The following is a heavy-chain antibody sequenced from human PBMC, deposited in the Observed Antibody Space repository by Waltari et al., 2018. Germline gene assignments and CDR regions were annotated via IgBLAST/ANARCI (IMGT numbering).Heavy chain of an antibody. V-gene: IGHV4-59*11. CDR3: ARAQRGIFGVVTTPVDY. CDR2: IYYSGST. CDR1: GGSISSHY. J-gene: IGHJ4*02. D-gene: IGHD3-3*01. Sequence: QVQLQESGPGLVKPSETLSLTCTVSGGSISSHYWSWIRQPPGKGLEWIGYIYYSGSTYYNPSLKSRVTISVDTSKNQFSLKLSSVTAADTAVYYCARAQRGIFGVVTTPVDYWGQGTLVTVSS.